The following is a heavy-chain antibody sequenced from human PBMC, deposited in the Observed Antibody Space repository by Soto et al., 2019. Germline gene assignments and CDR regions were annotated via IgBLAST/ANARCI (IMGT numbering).Heavy chain of an antibody. Sequence: SETLSLTCTVSGGSISSRTYYWGWIRQPPGKGLEWIGSFYYSGSTDYNPSLKSRVTISVDTSKNQFSLNLSSVTAADTGVYYCAITLGGNYFGMDVWGHGTSVTVSS. V-gene: IGHV4-39*01. CDR3: AITLGGNYFGMDV. CDR1: GGSISSRTYY. J-gene: IGHJ6*01. D-gene: IGHD3-16*01. CDR2: FYYSGST.